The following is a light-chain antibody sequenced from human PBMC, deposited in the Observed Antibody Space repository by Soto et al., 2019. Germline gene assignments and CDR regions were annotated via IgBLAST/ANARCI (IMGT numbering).Light chain of an antibody. CDR2: WAS. J-gene: IGKJ1*01. CDR3: QQYYSTPWT. Sequence: DIVMTQSPDSLAVSLGERATINCKSSQSVLYNSNNKNYLAWYQQKPGQPPKLLIYWASTRESGVPDRFSGSGSGTHFTLTISSLQAEDVAVYYCQQYYSTPWTFGQGTKVEI. V-gene: IGKV4-1*01. CDR1: QSVLYNSNNKNY.